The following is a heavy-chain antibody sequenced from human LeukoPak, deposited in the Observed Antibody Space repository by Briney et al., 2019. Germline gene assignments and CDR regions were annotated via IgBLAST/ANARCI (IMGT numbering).Heavy chain of an antibody. D-gene: IGHD2-2*01. CDR2: IDPSDSYT. V-gene: IGHV5-10-1*01. CDR3: ARLEAAMFYYGMDV. Sequence: GESLKISCKGSGYSFTSYWISGVRQMPGKGLEWMGRIDPSDSYTNYSPPFQGHVTISADKSISTAYLQWSSLKASDTAMYYCARLEAAMFYYGMDVWGKGTTVTVSS. CDR1: GYSFTSYW. J-gene: IGHJ6*04.